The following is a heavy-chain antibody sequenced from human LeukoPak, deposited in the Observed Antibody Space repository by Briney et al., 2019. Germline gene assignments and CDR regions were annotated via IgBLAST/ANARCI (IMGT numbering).Heavy chain of an antibody. V-gene: IGHV3-30*03. J-gene: IGHJ4*02. Sequence: GGSLRLSCAASGFTFSSYGMHWVRQAPGKGLKCVAVISYDGSNKYYADSVKGRFTISRDNSKNTLYLQMNSLIAEDTAVYYCATYYYDSSGSPFDYWGQGTLVTVSS. CDR2: ISYDGSNK. D-gene: IGHD3-22*01. CDR3: ATYYYDSSGSPFDY. CDR1: GFTFSSYG.